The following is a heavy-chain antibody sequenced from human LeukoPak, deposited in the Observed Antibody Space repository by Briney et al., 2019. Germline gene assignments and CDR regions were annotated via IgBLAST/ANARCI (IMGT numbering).Heavy chain of an antibody. CDR2: IYYSGST. J-gene: IGHJ4*02. D-gene: IGHD6-19*01. CDR1: GGSISSYY. Sequence: KPSETLSLTCAVSGGSISSYYWSWIWQPPGKGLEWIGYIYYSGSTNYNPSLKSRVTISVDTSKNQFSLKLSSVTAADTAVYYCARGGEWLVLAPFDYWGQGTLVTVSS. CDR3: ARGGEWLVLAPFDY. V-gene: IGHV4-59*01.